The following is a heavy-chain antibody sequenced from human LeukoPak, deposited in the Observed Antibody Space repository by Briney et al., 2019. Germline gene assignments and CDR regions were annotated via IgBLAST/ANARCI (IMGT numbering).Heavy chain of an antibody. CDR3: ARDNTVVVVAATGASWFDP. CDR2: ISSSSSYI. D-gene: IGHD2-15*01. J-gene: IGHJ5*02. Sequence: PGGSLRLSCAASGFTFSSYSMNWVRQAPGKGLEWVSSISSSSSYIYYADSVKGRFTISRDNAKNSPYLQMNSLRAEDTAVYYCARDNTVVVVAATGASWFDPWGQGTLVTVSS. V-gene: IGHV3-21*01. CDR1: GFTFSSYS.